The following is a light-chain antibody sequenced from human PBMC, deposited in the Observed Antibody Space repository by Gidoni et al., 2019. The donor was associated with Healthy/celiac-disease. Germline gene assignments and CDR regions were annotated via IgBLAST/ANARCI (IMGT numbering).Light chain of an antibody. J-gene: IGKJ4*01. Sequence: DIQMTQSPSSLSASVGDRVTITCQASQDISNYLNWYQQKPGKAPKLLIYDASNLETGVPSSCSGSGSGTDFTFTISSLQPEDIAAYYCQQYDNQLTFGGGTKVEIK. CDR1: QDISNY. V-gene: IGKV1-33*01. CDR3: QQYDNQLT. CDR2: DAS.